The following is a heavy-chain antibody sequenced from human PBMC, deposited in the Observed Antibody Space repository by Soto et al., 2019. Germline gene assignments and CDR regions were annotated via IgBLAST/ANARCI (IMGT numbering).Heavy chain of an antibody. CDR3: AHRVLRTVFGLVTTTAIYFDF. J-gene: IGHJ4*02. CDR2: IYWDDDK. Sequence: QITLNESGPTQVKPRQTLTLTCTFLGFSLTTSGVVWGWFRQSPGKPPEGLALIYWDDDKRYSPSLKSRLTITKDTSKNQVVLTMADLDPADTATYYCAHRVLRTVFGLVTTTAIYFDFWGQGTPVAVSS. CDR1: GFSLTTSGVV. V-gene: IGHV2-5*02. D-gene: IGHD3-3*01.